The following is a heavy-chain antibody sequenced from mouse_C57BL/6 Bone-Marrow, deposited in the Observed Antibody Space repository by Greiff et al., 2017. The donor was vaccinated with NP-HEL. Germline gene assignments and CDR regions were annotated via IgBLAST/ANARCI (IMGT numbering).Heavy chain of an antibody. J-gene: IGHJ3*01. CDR2: IYPGDGDT. Sequence: QVQLQQSGPELVKPGASVKISCKASGYAFSSSWMNWVKQRPGKGLEWIGRIYPGDGDTNYNGKFKGKATLTADKSSSTAYMQLSSLTSEDSAVYFCAREGDYGNLFAYWGQGTLVTVSA. CDR3: AREGDYGNLFAY. V-gene: IGHV1-82*01. D-gene: IGHD2-1*01. CDR1: GYAFSSSW.